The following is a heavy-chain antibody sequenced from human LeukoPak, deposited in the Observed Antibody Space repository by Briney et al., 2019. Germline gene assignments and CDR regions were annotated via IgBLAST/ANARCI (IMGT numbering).Heavy chain of an antibody. CDR1: GYSFTSYW. CDR2: IYPGDSDT. Sequence: GESQNISCKGSGYSFTSYWIGWVRQMPGKGLEWMGIIYPGDSDTRYSPSFQGQVTISADKSISTAYLQWSSLKASDTAMYYCARSIAATAPGVDFWSQGTVVTVSS. J-gene: IGHJ4*02. V-gene: IGHV5-51*01. D-gene: IGHD6-13*01. CDR3: ARSIAATAPGVDF.